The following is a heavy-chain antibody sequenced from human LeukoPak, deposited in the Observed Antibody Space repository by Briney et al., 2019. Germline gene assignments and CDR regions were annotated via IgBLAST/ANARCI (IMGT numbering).Heavy chain of an antibody. CDR2: INPNSGGT. CDR1: GYTFTGYY. CDR3: ARGLRYCSGGSCYSEDAFDI. J-gene: IGHJ3*02. V-gene: IGHV1-2*02. D-gene: IGHD2-15*01. Sequence: GASVKVSCKASGYTFTGYYMHWVRQAPGQGLEWMGWINPNSGGTNYAQTFQGRVTMTRDTSISTAYMELSRLRSDDTAVYYCARGLRYCSGGSCYSEDAFDIWGQGTMVTVSS.